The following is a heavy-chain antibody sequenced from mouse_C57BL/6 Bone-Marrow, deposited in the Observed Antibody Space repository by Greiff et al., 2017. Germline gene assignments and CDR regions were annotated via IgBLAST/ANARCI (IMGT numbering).Heavy chain of an antibody. J-gene: IGHJ1*03. CDR1: GYTFTSYN. D-gene: IGHD2-2*01. V-gene: IGHV1-12*01. Sequence: LQESGAELVRPGASVKMSCKASGYTFTSYNMHWVKQTPRKGLEWIGAIYPGNGDTSYNQKFKGKATLTVDKSSSTAYMQLSSLTSEDSAVYFCARWLPWYFDVWGTGTTVTVSS. CDR3: ARWLPWYFDV. CDR2: IYPGNGDT.